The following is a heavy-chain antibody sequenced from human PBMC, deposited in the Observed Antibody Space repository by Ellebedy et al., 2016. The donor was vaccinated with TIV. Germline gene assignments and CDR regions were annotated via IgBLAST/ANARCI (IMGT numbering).Heavy chain of an antibody. Sequence: GGSLRLSXAASGFTFSSYGMHWVRQAPGKGLEWVSGISGSGGSTFYADSVKGRFSISRDNSKNTLYLQMNSLRAEDTAVYYCAKDRAPYRLFDYWGQGTLVTVSS. V-gene: IGHV3-23*01. CDR2: ISGSGGST. CDR1: GFTFSSYG. CDR3: AKDRAPYRLFDY. D-gene: IGHD3-16*02. J-gene: IGHJ4*02.